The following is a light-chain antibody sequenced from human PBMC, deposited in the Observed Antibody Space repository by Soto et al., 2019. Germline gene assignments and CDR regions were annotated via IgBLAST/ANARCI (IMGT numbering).Light chain of an antibody. CDR3: QQHSNYPLT. J-gene: IGKJ4*01. Sequence: DIQMTQSPSFLSASVGDRVTITCRASHHIDAWLAWYQQKPGKAPKVLIYKASILESGVPSRFSGSGSGTEFTLTISSLQPDDSATYYCQQHSNYPLTFGGGTKVDIK. V-gene: IGKV1-5*03. CDR2: KAS. CDR1: HHIDAW.